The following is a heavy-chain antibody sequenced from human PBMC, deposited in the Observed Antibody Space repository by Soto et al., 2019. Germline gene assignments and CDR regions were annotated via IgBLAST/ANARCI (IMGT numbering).Heavy chain of an antibody. CDR1: GVSISSGNW. CDR2: IFHDGTA. V-gene: IGHV4-4*02. J-gene: IGHJ5*02. D-gene: IGHD3-16*02. Sequence: PSEPLSLTCAGSGVSISSGNWWTWVRQTPQRGLEYIGEIFHDGTANYYPPLKSRVTMSVDTSKNQLSLKLTSVTAADTAMYYCARGVTFGGVIAPRFDPWGQGTLVTVS. CDR3: ARGVTFGGVIAPRFDP.